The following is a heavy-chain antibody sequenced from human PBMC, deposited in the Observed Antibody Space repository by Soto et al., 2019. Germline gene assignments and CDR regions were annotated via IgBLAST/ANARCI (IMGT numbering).Heavy chain of an antibody. Sequence: SETLSLTCTVSGGSVSTSSNYWSWIRQSPGKGLEWMGYIYYSGYTSYNPSLKSRVTISLDTSKNQFSLKLSSVTAADTAVYYCPTAGYGMDVWGQGTTVTFSS. V-gene: IGHV4-61*01. CDR1: GGSVSTSSNY. CDR2: IYYSGYT. CDR3: PTAGYGMDV. J-gene: IGHJ6*02.